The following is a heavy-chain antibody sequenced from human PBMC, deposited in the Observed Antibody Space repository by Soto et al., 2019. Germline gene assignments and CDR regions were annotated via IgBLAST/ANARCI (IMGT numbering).Heavy chain of an antibody. CDR1: GGTFSSYA. Sequence: ASVKVSCKASGGTFSSYAISWARQAPGQGLEWMGGIIPIFGTANYAQKFQGRVTITADESTSTAYMELSSLRSEDTAVYYCARDPHSSGWSPFDYWGQGTLVTVSS. D-gene: IGHD6-19*01. CDR2: IIPIFGTA. J-gene: IGHJ4*02. CDR3: ARDPHSSGWSPFDY. V-gene: IGHV1-69*13.